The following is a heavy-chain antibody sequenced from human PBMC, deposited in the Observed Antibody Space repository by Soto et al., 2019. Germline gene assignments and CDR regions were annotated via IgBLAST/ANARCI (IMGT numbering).Heavy chain of an antibody. V-gene: IGHV4-30-2*01. CDR2: IYHSGST. Sequence: LQLQESGSGLVKPSQTLSLTCAVSGGSISSGGYSWSWIRQPPGKGLEWIGYIYHSGSTYYNPALMSRVTISVDRSKNQFSLKLSSVTAADTAVYYCARDYDSSGLFDYWGQGTLVTVSA. J-gene: IGHJ4*02. CDR1: GGSISSGGYS. CDR3: ARDYDSSGLFDY. D-gene: IGHD3-22*01.